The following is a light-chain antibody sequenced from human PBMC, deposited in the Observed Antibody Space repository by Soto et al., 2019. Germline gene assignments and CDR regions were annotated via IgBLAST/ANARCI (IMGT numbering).Light chain of an antibody. V-gene: IGKV1-5*03. J-gene: IGKJ3*01. Sequence: DVQMTQTPPSLSASVGDRVILTCRASQSIGNWLAWYQQKPGKAPKLLIYKASSLESGVPTRFSGSGSGTDFTLTISSLQPDDFATYYCQQYNSYVFGPGTKVDIK. CDR1: QSIGNW. CDR2: KAS. CDR3: QQYNSYV.